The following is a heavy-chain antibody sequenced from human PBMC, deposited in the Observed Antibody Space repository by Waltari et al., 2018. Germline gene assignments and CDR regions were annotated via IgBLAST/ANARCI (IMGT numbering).Heavy chain of an antibody. Sequence: LQLQESGPGLVKPSETLSLTCTVSGGSISSSSYYWGWIRQPPGKGLEWVSAISGSGGSTYYADSVKGRFTISRDNSKSTLYLQLNSLRAEDTAIYYCAKESQYDYVWGSYRYTGGSKVDWGQGTLVTVSS. J-gene: IGHJ4*02. CDR1: GGSISSSSYY. V-gene: IGHV3-23*01. CDR3: AKESQYDYVWGSYRYTGGSKVD. D-gene: IGHD3-16*02. CDR2: ISGSGGST.